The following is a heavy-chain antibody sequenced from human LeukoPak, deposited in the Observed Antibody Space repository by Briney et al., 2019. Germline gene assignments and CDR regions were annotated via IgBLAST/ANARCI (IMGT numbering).Heavy chain of an antibody. Sequence: SEGPLRLSCVASGFPCSNYEMNGVRQAPGKGLEWVSYISGTGPGIYYADSVKGRFTISRDSAKNSLYLQMNSLRVEDTAVYYCARVYYDSSGYHNWFDTWGQGTLVTVSS. J-gene: IGHJ5*02. CDR3: ARVYYDSSGYHNWFDT. D-gene: IGHD3-22*01. CDR1: GFPCSNYE. CDR2: ISGTGPGI. V-gene: IGHV3-48*03.